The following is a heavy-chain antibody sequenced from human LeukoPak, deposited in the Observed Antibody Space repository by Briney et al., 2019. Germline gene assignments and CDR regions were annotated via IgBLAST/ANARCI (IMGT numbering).Heavy chain of an antibody. CDR3: ARVNGDYNYYYGMDV. CDR1: GGTFSSYA. CDR2: TIPIFGTA. Sequence: ASVKVSCKASGGTFSSYAISWVRQAPGQGLEWMGGTIPIFGTANYAQKFQGRVTITADESTSTAYMELSSLRSEDTAVYYCARVNGDYNYYYGMDVWGQGTTVTVSS. V-gene: IGHV1-69*13. J-gene: IGHJ6*02. D-gene: IGHD4-17*01.